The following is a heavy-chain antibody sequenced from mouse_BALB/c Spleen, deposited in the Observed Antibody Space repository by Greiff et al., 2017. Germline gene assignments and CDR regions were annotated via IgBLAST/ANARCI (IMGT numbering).Heavy chain of an antibody. J-gene: IGHJ2*01. CDR3: AREDVYGRGY. V-gene: IGHV5-17*02. Sequence: EVMLVESGGGLVQPGGSRKLSCAASGFTFSSFGMHWVRQAPEKGLEWVAYISSGSSTIYYADTVKGRFTISRDNPKNTLFLQMTSLRSEDTAMYYCAREDVYGRGYWGQGTTLTVSS. CDR1: GFTFSSFG. D-gene: IGHD1-1*01. CDR2: ISSGSSTI.